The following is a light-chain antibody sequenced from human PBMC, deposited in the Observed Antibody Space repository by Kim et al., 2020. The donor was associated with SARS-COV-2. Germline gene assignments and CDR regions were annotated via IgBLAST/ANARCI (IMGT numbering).Light chain of an antibody. CDR1: QSISSY. V-gene: IGKV1-39*01. Sequence: ASVGDRVTITCRASQSISSYLIWYQQKPGKAPKLLIYAASSLQSGVPSRFSGSGSGTDFTLTISSLQPEDFATYYCQQSYSTPRTFGQGTKVDIK. CDR3: QQSYSTPRT. J-gene: IGKJ1*01. CDR2: AAS.